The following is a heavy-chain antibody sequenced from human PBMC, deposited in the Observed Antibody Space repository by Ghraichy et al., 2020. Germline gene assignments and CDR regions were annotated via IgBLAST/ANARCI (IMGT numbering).Heavy chain of an antibody. CDR2: ITGSGGST. V-gene: IGHV3-23*01. Sequence: GGSLRLSCAASGFTFSNYAMYWVRQAPGKGLEWVSGITGSGGSTYYADSVKGRFTSSRDNSKNTLYLQMNSLRAEDTAVYYCAKVYSSGTKVFDPWGQGTLVTVSS. CDR3: AKVYSSGTKVFDP. D-gene: IGHD6-19*01. CDR1: GFTFSNYA. J-gene: IGHJ5*02.